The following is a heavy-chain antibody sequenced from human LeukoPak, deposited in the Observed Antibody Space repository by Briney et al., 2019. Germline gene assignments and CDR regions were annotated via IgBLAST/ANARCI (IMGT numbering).Heavy chain of an antibody. J-gene: IGHJ6*02. Sequence: PSETLSLTCAVSGGSISSSNWWSWVRQPPGKGLEWIGYIYYSGSTYYNPSLKSRVTISVDTSKNQFSLKLSSVTAADTAVYYCARDDEYYYYGMDVWGQGTTVTVSS. CDR3: ARDDEYYYYGMDV. CDR1: GGSISSSNW. CDR2: IYYSGST. V-gene: IGHV4-30-4*01.